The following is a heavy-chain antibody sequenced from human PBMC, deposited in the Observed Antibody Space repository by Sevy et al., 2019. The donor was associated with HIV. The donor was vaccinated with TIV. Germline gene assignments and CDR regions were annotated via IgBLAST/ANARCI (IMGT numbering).Heavy chain of an antibody. CDR3: VKEVSEYSYSDY. Sequence: GESLKISCAASGFTFSNYAMSWVRQTPGKGLEWVSAISGSAHRTYYTDSVKGRFTISRDNSKNMLFPQMNSLRAEDTAVYYCVKEVSEYSYSDYWGQGTLVTVSS. CDR2: ISGSAHRT. D-gene: IGHD5-18*01. J-gene: IGHJ4*02. V-gene: IGHV3-23*01. CDR1: GFTFSNYA.